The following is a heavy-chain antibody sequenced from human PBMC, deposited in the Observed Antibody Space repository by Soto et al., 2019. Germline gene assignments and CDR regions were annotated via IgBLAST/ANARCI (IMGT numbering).Heavy chain of an antibody. V-gene: IGHV3-23*01. J-gene: IGHJ4*02. CDR2: FTGPGGNT. Sequence: EVQLLESGGGLVQPGGSLRLTCAASGFTFSSYAMSWVRQAPGKGLEWVSAFTGPGGNTYYADSVKGRFTIARDNSKNTLYLQMNSLRAEDTAVYYCAKGRSGWGSYYAQQDYWGQGTLVTVSS. D-gene: IGHD3-10*01. CDR3: AKGRSGWGSYYAQQDY. CDR1: GFTFSSYA.